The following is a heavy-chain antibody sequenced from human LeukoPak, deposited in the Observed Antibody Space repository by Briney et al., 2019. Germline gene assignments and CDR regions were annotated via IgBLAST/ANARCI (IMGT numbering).Heavy chain of an antibody. J-gene: IGHJ6*03. D-gene: IGHD6-19*01. CDR1: GGSFSGYY. V-gene: IGHV4-34*01. CDR3: ARVYGSGWVFYYYYMDV. Sequence: PSETLSLTCAVYGGSFSGYYWSWIRQPPGKGLEWIGEINHSGSTNYNPSLKSRVTISVDTSKNQFSLKLSSVTAADTAVYYCARVYGSGWVFYYYYMDVWGKGTTVTVSS. CDR2: INHSGST.